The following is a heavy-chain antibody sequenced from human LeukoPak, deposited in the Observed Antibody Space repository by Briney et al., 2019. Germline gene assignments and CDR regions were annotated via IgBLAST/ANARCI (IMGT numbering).Heavy chain of an antibody. CDR3: ARDGAPAGMQFGY. D-gene: IGHD2-2*01. J-gene: IGHJ4*02. V-gene: IGHV1-18*01. CDR2: LSVNTGST. Sequence: GSSVKVSCKTFGYTFIDYGVSWLRQVPGQGLEWLGWLSVNTGSTTYAQKVQGRVTMTAEKSTGTVYMELRSLRADDTAVYYCARDGAPAGMQFGYWGQGTLVTVSS. CDR1: GYTFIDYG.